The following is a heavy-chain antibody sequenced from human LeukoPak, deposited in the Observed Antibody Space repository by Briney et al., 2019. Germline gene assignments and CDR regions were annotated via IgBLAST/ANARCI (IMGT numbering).Heavy chain of an antibody. CDR1: GGSISSSSYY. CDR3: ARSFGSGLPDY. CDR2: IHYSGST. Sequence: SETLSLTCTVSGGSISSSSYYWGWIRQPPGKGLEWIGSIHYSGSTYYNPSLKSRVTKSVDTSKTQFSLKLSSVTAADTAVYYCARSFGSGLPDYWGQGTLVTVSS. D-gene: IGHD2-15*01. J-gene: IGHJ4*02. V-gene: IGHV4-39*07.